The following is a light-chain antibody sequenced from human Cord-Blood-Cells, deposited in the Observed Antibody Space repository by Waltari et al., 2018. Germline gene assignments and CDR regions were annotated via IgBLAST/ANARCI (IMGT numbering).Light chain of an antibody. J-gene: IGKJ5*01. CDR3: QQSYSTPIT. Sequence: EIQMIQSPYSPPASVGDRVTITCRERQSIRSYIKWYQQKPGKAPKLLIYAASSLQSGVPSRFSGSGSGTDFTLTISSLQPGDFATYYCQQSYSTPITFGQGTRLGIK. CDR1: QSIRSY. CDR2: AAS. V-gene: IGKV1-39*01.